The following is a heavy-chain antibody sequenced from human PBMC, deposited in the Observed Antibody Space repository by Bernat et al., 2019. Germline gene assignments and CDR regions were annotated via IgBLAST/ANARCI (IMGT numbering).Heavy chain of an antibody. CDR1: GFTFSIYC. CDR3: ARSGSAGSLDY. D-gene: IGHD6-25*01. V-gene: IGHV3-7*01. Sequence: DVQLVESGGGLVQPGGSLRLSCAASGFTFSIYCMTWVRQAPGKGLEWVADINEGGSEKYYVDSVKGRFTISRDNAKNSLYLEVNSLRAEDTAVYYCARSGSAGSLDYWGQGTLVTVSS. J-gene: IGHJ4*02. CDR2: INEGGSEK.